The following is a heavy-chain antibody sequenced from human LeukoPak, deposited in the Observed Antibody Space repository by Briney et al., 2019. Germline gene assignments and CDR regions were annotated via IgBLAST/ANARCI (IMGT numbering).Heavy chain of an antibody. Sequence: GGSLRLSCAASGFAFDIYAMHWVRQAPGKGLEWVAFRRYDGSSEYYADSVKGRFTLSRDNSKNTLYLQMNSLRADDTAVYYCARNSGRYFYYYYMDVWGKGTTVTVSS. J-gene: IGHJ6*03. CDR3: ARNSGRYFYYYYMDV. D-gene: IGHD1-26*01. CDR2: RRYDGSSE. V-gene: IGHV3-30*02. CDR1: GFAFDIYA.